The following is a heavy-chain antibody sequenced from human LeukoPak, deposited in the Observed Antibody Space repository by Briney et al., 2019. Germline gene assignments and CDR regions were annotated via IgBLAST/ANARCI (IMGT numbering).Heavy chain of an antibody. D-gene: IGHD2-15*01. Sequence: ASVKVSCKASGYTFTSYYMHWVRQAPGQGLEWMGIINPSGGSTSYAQKFQGRVTMTRDMSTSTVYMELSSLRSEDTAVYYCARYCSGGSCPLNAFDIWGQGTMVTISS. CDR3: ARYCSGGSCPLNAFDI. CDR1: GYTFTSYY. J-gene: IGHJ3*02. V-gene: IGHV1-46*01. CDR2: INPSGGST.